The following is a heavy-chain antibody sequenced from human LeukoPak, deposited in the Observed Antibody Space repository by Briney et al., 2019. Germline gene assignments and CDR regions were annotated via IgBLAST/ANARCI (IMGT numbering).Heavy chain of an antibody. CDR1: GGSISSSSYY. CDR3: ARDCSSTSCYFDF. D-gene: IGHD2-2*01. J-gene: IGHJ4*02. Sequence: SETLSLTCTVSGGSISSSSYYWGWIRQPPRKGLEWIGEINPSGSTNYNPSLKTRVTISVDTSKNQFSLTINSVTAADTAVYYCARDCSSTSCYFDFWSQGTLVTVAS. CDR2: INPSGST. V-gene: IGHV4-39*07.